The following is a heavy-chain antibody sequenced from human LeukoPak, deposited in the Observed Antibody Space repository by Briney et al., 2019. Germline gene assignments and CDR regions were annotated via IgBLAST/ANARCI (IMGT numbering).Heavy chain of an antibody. CDR1: FTXXXXW. J-gene: IGHJ4*02. Sequence: FTXXXXWMHWVRXAPGKGLVWVSRINSDGSSTSYADSVKGRFTISRDNAKNTLYLQMNSLRAEDTAVYYCARDHYSNPTALYYWGQGTLVTVSS. CDR3: ARDHYSNPTALYY. CDR2: INSDGSST. D-gene: IGHD4-11*01. V-gene: IGHV3-74*01.